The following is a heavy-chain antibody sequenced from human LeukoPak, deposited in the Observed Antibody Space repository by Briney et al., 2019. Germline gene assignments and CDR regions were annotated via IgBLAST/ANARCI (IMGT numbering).Heavy chain of an antibody. CDR1: GFTFSSYA. Sequence: GGSLRLSCQTSGFTFSSYAMHWVRQAPGKGLEWVAVIWFDRTTEYYADSVRGRFTISRDNSRSTLYLQMNTLRAEDTAVYYCARESRRRGSSLATTSRYYFDYWGQGTLVTVSS. CDR3: ARESRRRGSSLATTSRYYFDY. V-gene: IGHV3-33*01. CDR2: IWFDRTTE. J-gene: IGHJ4*02. D-gene: IGHD6-6*01.